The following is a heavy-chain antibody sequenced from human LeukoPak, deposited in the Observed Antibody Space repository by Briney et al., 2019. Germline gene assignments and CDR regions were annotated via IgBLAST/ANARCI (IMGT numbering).Heavy chain of an antibody. CDR3: ARSPYYDILTGYYIVFDY. CDR2: IIPILGIA. J-gene: IGHJ4*02. CDR1: GATFSTYG. Sequence: SVKVSCKASGATFSTYGISWVRQAPGQGLEWMGRIIPILGIANYAQKFQGRVTITADKSTSTAYMELSSLRSEDTAVYYCARSPYYDILTGYYIVFDYWGQGTLVTVSS. D-gene: IGHD3-9*01. V-gene: IGHV1-69*04.